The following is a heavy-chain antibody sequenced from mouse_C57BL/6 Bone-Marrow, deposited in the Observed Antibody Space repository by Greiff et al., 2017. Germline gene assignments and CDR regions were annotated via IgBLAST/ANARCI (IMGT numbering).Heavy chain of an antibody. Sequence: VKLQESGAELARPGASVKLSCKASGYTFTSYGISWVKQRTGQGLEWIGEIYPRSGNTYYNEKFKGKATLTADKSSSTAYMELRSLTSEDSAVYFCAKTAGWLLPFAYWGQGTLVTVSA. V-gene: IGHV1-81*01. CDR3: AKTAGWLLPFAY. CDR1: GYTFTSYG. J-gene: IGHJ3*01. D-gene: IGHD2-3*01. CDR2: IYPRSGNT.